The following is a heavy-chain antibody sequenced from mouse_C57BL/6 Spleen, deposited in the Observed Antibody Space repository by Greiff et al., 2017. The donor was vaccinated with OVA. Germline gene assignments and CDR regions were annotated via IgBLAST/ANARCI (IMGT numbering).Heavy chain of an antibody. CDR2: INPNNGGT. J-gene: IGHJ3*01. CDR3: SSWVYYDYDVAY. Sequence: EVQLQQSGPELVKPGASVKISCKASGYTFTDYYMNWVKQSHGKSLEWIGDINPNNGGTSYKQKFKGKATLTVDKSSSTAYMELRSLTSEDSAVYYSSSWVYYDYDVAYWGPGTLVTVSA. V-gene: IGHV1-26*01. CDR1: GYTFTDYY. D-gene: IGHD2-4*01.